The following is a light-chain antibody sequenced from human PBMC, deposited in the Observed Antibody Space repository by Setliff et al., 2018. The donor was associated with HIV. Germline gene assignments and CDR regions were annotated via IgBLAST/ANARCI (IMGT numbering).Light chain of an antibody. CDR2: EVT. J-gene: IGLJ1*01. V-gene: IGLV2-23*02. CDR1: GSNVGKYDL. Sequence: QSVLTQPASVSGSPGQSITISCTGNGSNVGKYDLASWYRQYPGKAPQLTVYEVTKRPSGVSERFSGSKSGSAASLTISGLRPDDEANYYCSSYAGSKTFDVFGTGTKGTV. CDR3: SSYAGSKTFDV.